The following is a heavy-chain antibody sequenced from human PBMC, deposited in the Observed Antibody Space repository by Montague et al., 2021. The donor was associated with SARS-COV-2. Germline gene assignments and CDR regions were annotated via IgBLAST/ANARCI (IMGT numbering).Heavy chain of an antibody. CDR3: ARDSEGSFDF. J-gene: IGHJ2*01. CDR1: GGSIGNSTYY. CDR2: LYYTGGA. Sequence: SETLSLTCTVSGGSIGNSTYYWGWVRQPPGKGLEWIASLYYTGGAFYNSSLMSRFTTSFHTSKNHIPLNLASVTAADTVVYYSARDSEGSFDFWGRGTLVMVSS. V-gene: IGHV4-39*06.